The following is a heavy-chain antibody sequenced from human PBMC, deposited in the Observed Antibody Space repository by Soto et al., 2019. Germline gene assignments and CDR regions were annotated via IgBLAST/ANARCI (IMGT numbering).Heavy chain of an antibody. V-gene: IGHV1-46*01. CDR3: ARELLWFGEPQPYYYYGMDV. D-gene: IGHD3-10*01. Sequence: ASVKVSCKASGYTFTIYYMHWVRQAPGQGLEWMGIINPSGGSTSYAQKFQGRVTMTRDTSTSTVYMELSSLRSEDTAVYYCARELLWFGEPQPYYYYGMDVWGQGTTVTVSS. CDR2: INPSGGST. CDR1: GYTFTIYY. J-gene: IGHJ6*02.